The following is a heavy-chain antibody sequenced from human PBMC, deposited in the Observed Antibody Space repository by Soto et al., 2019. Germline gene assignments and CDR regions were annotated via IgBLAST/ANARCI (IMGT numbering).Heavy chain of an antibody. CDR2: MNPNNGDS. CDR1: GYTFSSYD. Sequence: ASVKVSCKTSGYTFSSYDIIWVRQATGQGLEWMGWMNPNNGDSGYAQKFQGRVTMTRNTSISTAYLELSSLRSEDTAVYYCARKTNYYNYYYMGVWGKGTSVTVSS. V-gene: IGHV1-8*01. J-gene: IGHJ6*03. CDR3: ARKTNYYNYYYMGV.